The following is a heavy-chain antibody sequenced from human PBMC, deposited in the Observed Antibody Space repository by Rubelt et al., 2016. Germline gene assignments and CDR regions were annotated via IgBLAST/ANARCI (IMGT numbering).Heavy chain of an antibody. V-gene: IGHV4-39*01. CDR1: GGSISSTTYY. Sequence: QLQLQESGPGLVEPSETLSLTCTVSGGSISSTTYYWGWIRQPPGKGLEWIGTIYYSGSTFYNPSLKSRVTISVDTSKNQFSLKLRSVTAADTAVYYCARRPYCGGDCYFFDYWGQGSLVTVSS. D-gene: IGHD2-21*01. CDR2: IYYSGST. J-gene: IGHJ4*02. CDR3: ARRPYCGGDCYFFDY.